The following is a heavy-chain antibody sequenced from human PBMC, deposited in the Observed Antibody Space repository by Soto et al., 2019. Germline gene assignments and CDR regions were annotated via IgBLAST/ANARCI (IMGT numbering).Heavy chain of an antibody. CDR2: MNPNSGNT. J-gene: IGHJ6*03. D-gene: IGHD5-12*01. CDR1: GYTFTSYD. V-gene: IGHV1-8*01. CDR3: ARGVRRGGYGIGDYYYYMDV. Sequence: GASVKVSCKASGYTFTSYDINWVRQATGQGLEWMGWMNPNSGNTGYAQKFQGRVTMTRNTSISTAYMELSSLRSEDTAVYYCARGVRRGGYGIGDYYYYMDVWGKGTTVTVSS.